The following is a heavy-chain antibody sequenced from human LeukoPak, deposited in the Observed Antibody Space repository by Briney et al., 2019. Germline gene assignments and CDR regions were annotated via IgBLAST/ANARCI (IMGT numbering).Heavy chain of an antibody. CDR2: ISYDGSNK. D-gene: IGHD3-22*01. J-gene: IGHJ4*02. CDR1: GFTFSSYA. Sequence: PGGSLRLSCAASGFTFSSYAMHWVRQAPGKGLEWVAVISYDGSNKYYADSVKGRFTISRDNSKNTLYLQMNSLRAEDTAVYYCADYYYDSSGYYAGDDWGQGTLVTVSS. CDR3: ADYYYDSSGYYAGDD. V-gene: IGHV3-30-3*01.